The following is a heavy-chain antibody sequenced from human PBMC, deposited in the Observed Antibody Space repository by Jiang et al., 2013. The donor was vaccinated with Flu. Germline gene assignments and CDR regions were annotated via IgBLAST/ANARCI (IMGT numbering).Heavy chain of an antibody. CDR1: GFTFSSYA. CDR2: ITSGGTT. V-gene: IGHV3-23*04. Sequence: VQLVESGGGLVQPGGSLRLSCAASGFTFSSYAMSWVRQAPGKGLEWVSAITSGGTTYFADSVNGRFTISRDNSKNTLYLQMNSLRAEDTAVYYCAKGTVTTYMYYQSMDVWGLGTTVTVSS. D-gene: IGHD4-17*01. J-gene: IGHJ6*02. CDR3: AKGTVTTYMYYQSMDV.